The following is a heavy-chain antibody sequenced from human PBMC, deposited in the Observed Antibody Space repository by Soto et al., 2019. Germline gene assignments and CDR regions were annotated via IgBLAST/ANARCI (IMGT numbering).Heavy chain of an antibody. D-gene: IGHD2-2*01. CDR1: GFTFSSYA. CDR3: ARGYALSQSSCYRRYCDYYYGMDV. J-gene: IGHJ6*02. Sequence: GGSLRLSSEAPGFTFSSYAMHWVRQAPGKGLECVAVISYDGSNKYYADSVKGRFTISRDNSKNTLYLQMNSLRAEDTAVYYCARGYALSQSSCYRRYCDYYYGMDVWGQGTTVTVSS. CDR2: ISYDGSNK. V-gene: IGHV3-30-3*01.